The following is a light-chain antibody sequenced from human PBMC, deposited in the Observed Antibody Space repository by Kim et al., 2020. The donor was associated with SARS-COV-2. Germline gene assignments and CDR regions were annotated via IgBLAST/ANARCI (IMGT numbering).Light chain of an antibody. CDR2: ENN. V-gene: IGLV6-57*03. Sequence: GRTITISRPRCSGSIAWKYVQWYQHRPGSAPTPLIYENNKRPSGVPDRFSGSIDSSSNSASLVISGLKTEDAADYYCQSYDVSTEVFGGGTQLTVL. CDR3: QSYDVSTEV. CDR1: SGSIAWKY. J-gene: IGLJ2*01.